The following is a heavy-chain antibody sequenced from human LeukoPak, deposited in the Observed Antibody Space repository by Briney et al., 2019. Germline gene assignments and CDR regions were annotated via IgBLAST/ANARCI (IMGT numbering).Heavy chain of an antibody. J-gene: IGHJ4*02. Sequence: GGSLRLSCEASGFTFSSYGMHWVRQAPGKGLEWVAFIRYDGSNKYYADSVKGRFTISRDNSKNTLYLQMNSLRAEDTAVYYCEIWSGYYKDFDYWGQGTLVTVSS. CDR2: IRYDGSNK. CDR3: EIWSGYYKDFDY. D-gene: IGHD3-3*01. CDR1: GFTFSSYG. V-gene: IGHV3-30*02.